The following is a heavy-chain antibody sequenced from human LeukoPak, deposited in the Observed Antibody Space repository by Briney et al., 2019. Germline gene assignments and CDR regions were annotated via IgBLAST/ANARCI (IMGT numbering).Heavy chain of an antibody. Sequence: GASVKVSCKASGYTFTSYGISWVRQAPGQGLEWMGWISAYNGNTNYAQKLQGRVTMTTDTSTSTAYMELRSLRSDDTAVYYCARPAYGSVADAFDIWGQGTMVTVSS. J-gene: IGHJ3*02. V-gene: IGHV1-18*01. CDR1: GYTFTSYG. CDR2: ISAYNGNT. D-gene: IGHD3-10*01. CDR3: ARPAYGSVADAFDI.